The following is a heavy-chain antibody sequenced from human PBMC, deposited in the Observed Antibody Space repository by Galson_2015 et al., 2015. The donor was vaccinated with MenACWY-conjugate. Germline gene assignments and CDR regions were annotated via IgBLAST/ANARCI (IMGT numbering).Heavy chain of an antibody. J-gene: IGHJ3*01. CDR3: APSPYCSTTSCYAARAFEV. CDR2: IYWDDDK. D-gene: IGHD2-2*01. V-gene: IGHV2-5*02. Sequence: PALVKPTQTLTLTCTFSGFSLSTSRVGVGWIRQPPGQALEWPSLIYWDDDKRYSPSLKSRLTITKDTSKSQVVLSMTNMDPVDTATYYCAPSPYCSTTSCYAARAFEVWGQGTVVTVSS. CDR1: GFSLSTSRVG.